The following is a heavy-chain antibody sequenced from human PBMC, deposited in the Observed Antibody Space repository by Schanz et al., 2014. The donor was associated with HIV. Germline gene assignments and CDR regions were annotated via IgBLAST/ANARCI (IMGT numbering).Heavy chain of an antibody. V-gene: IGHV3-11*01. D-gene: IGHD6-13*01. J-gene: IGHJ5*02. CDR3: ASRGGSSWYENWFDP. CDR2: ISSSGRTI. Sequence: VQLVESGGGLVKPGGSLRLSCAVSGFIFSDYYMSWIRQAPGKGLEWVSYISSSGRTIYYAASVKGRFTISRDNAKNSLYLQMNSLRVEDTAVYYCASRGGSSWYENWFDPWGQGTLVTVSS. CDR1: GFIFSDYY.